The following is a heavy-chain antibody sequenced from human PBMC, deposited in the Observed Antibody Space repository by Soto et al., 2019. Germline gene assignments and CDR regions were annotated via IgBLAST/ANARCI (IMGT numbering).Heavy chain of an antibody. Sequence: VQLVQSGAEVKKPGASVKVSCKASGYTFTNYAVHWVRQAPGQRLEWMGWTNAGNGNTKYSQGFQGRVTITRDTSASTAYLELRSLRSEDTAVYFCARGANWVDIWGQGTMVTVSS. D-gene: IGHD7-27*01. CDR3: ARGANWVDI. CDR2: TNAGNGNT. J-gene: IGHJ3*02. V-gene: IGHV1-3*01. CDR1: GYTFTNYA.